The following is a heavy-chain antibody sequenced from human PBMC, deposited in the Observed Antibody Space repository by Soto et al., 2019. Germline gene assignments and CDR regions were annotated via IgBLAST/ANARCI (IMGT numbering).Heavy chain of an antibody. CDR1: GFTFSSNA. CDR2: ISGSGGST. Sequence: EVQLLESGGGLVQPGGSLRLSCAASGFTFSSNALSWFRQAPGKGLDWVSAISGSGGSTYYADSVKGRFTISRDNSKNTLYLQMNSLRAEDTAVYYCAKENGYSSSWFEFDYWGQGTLVTVSS. V-gene: IGHV3-23*01. J-gene: IGHJ4*02. CDR3: AKENGYSSSWFEFDY. D-gene: IGHD6-13*01.